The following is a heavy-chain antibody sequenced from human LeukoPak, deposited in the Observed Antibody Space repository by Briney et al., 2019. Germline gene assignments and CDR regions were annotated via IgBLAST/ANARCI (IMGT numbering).Heavy chain of an antibody. J-gene: IGHJ5*02. CDR3: DRVVLNSLSPGWLNWFDP. D-gene: IGHD6-19*01. CDR2: TRNNANSYTT. V-gene: IGHV3-72*01. CDR1: GFTFSGHY. Sequence: GGSLRLSCAASGFTFSGHYMDWVRQAPGKGLEWVGRTRNNANSYTTAYAVYGKVRFTISRADSKNSLYLQMNSLKTEDKAVYYCDRVVLNSLSPGWLNWFDPWGKGTLVTVSS.